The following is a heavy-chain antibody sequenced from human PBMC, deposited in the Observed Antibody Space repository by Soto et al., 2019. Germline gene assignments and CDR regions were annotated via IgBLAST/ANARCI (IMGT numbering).Heavy chain of an antibody. V-gene: IGHV3-23*01. CDR1: GFTFSSYA. CDR2: ITDSGGGT. D-gene: IGHD3-3*01. Sequence: LRLSCAASGFTFSSYAMSWVRQAPGKGLEWVSGITDSGGGTYYADSVQGRFTISRDNYKNTLYLQMSSLRAEDTAVYYCASDKGGDFWSGYYINYFDYWGQGTLVTVSS. CDR3: ASDKGGDFWSGYYINYFDY. J-gene: IGHJ4*02.